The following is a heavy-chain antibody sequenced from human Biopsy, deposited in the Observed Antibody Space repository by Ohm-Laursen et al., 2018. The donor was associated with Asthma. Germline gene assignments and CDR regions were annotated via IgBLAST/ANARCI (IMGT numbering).Heavy chain of an antibody. V-gene: IGHV4-39*01. J-gene: IGHJ2*01. Sequence: SDTLSLTCTVSGGSIRSSTYYWGWIRQPPGKGLEWIGGVFYTGITYYNPSFESRVTMSVDTSKSQFFLEVNSVTAPDTAVYYCARHPNNGDYSYWYFDLWGRGTLVTVSS. D-gene: IGHD4-17*01. CDR2: VFYTGIT. CDR3: ARHPNNGDYSYWYFDL. CDR1: GGSIRSSTYY.